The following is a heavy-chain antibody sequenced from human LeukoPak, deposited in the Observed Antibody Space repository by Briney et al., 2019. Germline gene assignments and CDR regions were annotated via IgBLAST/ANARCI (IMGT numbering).Heavy chain of an antibody. V-gene: IGHV4-59*01. D-gene: IGHD6-13*01. CDR2: IYYSGST. Sequence: SETLSLTCTVSGGSISSYYWSWIRQPPGKGLEWIGYIYYSGSTNYNPSLKSRVTIAVDASKNQFSLKLSSVTAADTAVYYCARFLYSSSYAFDNWGQGTMVTVSS. J-gene: IGHJ3*02. CDR1: GGSISSYY. CDR3: ARFLYSSSYAFDN.